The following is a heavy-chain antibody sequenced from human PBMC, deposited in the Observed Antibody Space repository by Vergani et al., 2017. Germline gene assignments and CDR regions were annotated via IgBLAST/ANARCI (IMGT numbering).Heavy chain of an antibody. Sequence: EVQLLEPGGGLVQPGGSLRLSCAAPGFTFSSYARSGVRQAPGKGLEWVSAISGSGGSTYYADSVKGRFTISRDNSKNTLYLQMNSLRAEDTAVYYCAKPTEYSSSSGTNYYYYYGMDVWGQGP. CDR2: ISGSGGST. V-gene: IGHV3-23*01. J-gene: IGHJ6*02. CDR3: AKPTEYSSSSGTNYYYYYGMDV. CDR1: GFTFSSYA. D-gene: IGHD6-13*01.